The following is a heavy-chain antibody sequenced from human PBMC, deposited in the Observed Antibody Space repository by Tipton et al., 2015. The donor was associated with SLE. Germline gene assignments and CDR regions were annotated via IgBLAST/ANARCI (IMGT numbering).Heavy chain of an antibody. CDR3: ARQSSSSWYEAEYFQH. Sequence: TLSLTCTVSGGSISSSSYFWGWIRQPPGKGLEWIGTIYYSGSTYYNPSLKSRVTISVDTSKNQFSLKLSSVTAADTAVYYCARQSSSSWYEAEYFQHWGQGTLATVSS. J-gene: IGHJ1*01. D-gene: IGHD6-13*01. CDR2: IYYSGST. V-gene: IGHV4-39*07. CDR1: GGSISSSSYF.